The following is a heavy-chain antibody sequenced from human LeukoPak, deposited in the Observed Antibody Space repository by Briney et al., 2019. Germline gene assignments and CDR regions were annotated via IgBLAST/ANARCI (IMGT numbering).Heavy chain of an antibody. Sequence: PGGSLRLSCAASGFTFSRYWMHWVRQAPGKGLMWVSRISPDGSTTLYADSVKGRFTISRDNSKNTLYLQMNSLRAEDTAVYYCARRGFGFFDCWGQGTLVTVSS. CDR2: ISPDGSTT. J-gene: IGHJ4*02. D-gene: IGHD3-3*01. CDR3: ARRGFGFFDC. V-gene: IGHV3-74*03. CDR1: GFTFSRYW.